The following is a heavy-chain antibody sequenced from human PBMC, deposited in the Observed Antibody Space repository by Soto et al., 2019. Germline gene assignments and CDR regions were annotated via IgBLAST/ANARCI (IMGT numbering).Heavy chain of an antibody. J-gene: IGHJ4*02. CDR1: GGSISSSSYY. D-gene: IGHD5-18*01. Sequence: QLQLQESGPGLVKPSETLSLTCTVSGGSISSSSYYWGWIRQPPGKGLEWIGSIYYSGSTYYNPSRKSRVTISVDTSKNQCSLKLSSVTAADTAVYYCARRRELWPYYFDYWGQGTLVTVSS. V-gene: IGHV4-39*01. CDR2: IYYSGST. CDR3: ARRRELWPYYFDY.